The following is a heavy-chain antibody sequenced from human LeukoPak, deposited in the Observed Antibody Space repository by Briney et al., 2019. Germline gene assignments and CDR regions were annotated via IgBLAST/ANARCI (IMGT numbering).Heavy chain of an antibody. Sequence: PSETLSLTCTVSGGSISSYYWSWIRQPPGKGLEWIGYIYYSGSTNYNPSLKSRVTISVDTSKNQFSLKLSSVTAADPAVYYCARRAFSSGYYYFDYWGQGTLVTVSS. V-gene: IGHV4-59*08. J-gene: IGHJ4*02. CDR2: IYYSGST. CDR3: ARRAFSSGYYYFDY. D-gene: IGHD3-22*01. CDR1: GGSISSYY.